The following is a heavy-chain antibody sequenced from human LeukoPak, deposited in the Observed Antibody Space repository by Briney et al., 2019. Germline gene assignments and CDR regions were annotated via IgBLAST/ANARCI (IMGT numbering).Heavy chain of an antibody. Sequence: SETLSLTCTVSGGSIRSSYYYWGWIRQPPGKGLEWIGSIYDSGSTYYNPSLKSRVTISVDTSKNQFSLKLNSVTAADTAVYYCGYSGYDYYFDYWGQGTLVTVSS. V-gene: IGHV4-39*01. CDR1: GGSIRSSYYY. CDR3: GYSGYDYYFDY. D-gene: IGHD5-12*01. J-gene: IGHJ4*02. CDR2: IYDSGST.